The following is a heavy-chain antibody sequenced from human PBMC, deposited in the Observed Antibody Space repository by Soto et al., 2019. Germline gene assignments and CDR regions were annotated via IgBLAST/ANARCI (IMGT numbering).Heavy chain of an antibody. J-gene: IGHJ2*01. CDR1: GGSISSGGYY. V-gene: IGHV4-31*03. Sequence: SETPSLTCSISGGSISSGGYYWSWVRQRPGKGLEWIGYVYFNENTYYNPSLRSRVNISVGTSKSQFSLRLSSVTAADAAVYYCTDTATRASWTHSLRAGTSDL. CDR3: TDTATRASWTHSLRAGTSDL. CDR2: VYFNENT. D-gene: IGHD5-18*01.